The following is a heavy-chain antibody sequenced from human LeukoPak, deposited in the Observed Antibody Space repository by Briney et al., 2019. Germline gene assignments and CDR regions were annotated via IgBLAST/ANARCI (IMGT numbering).Heavy chain of an antibody. CDR3: ARCIAAAGTSPKYYYYGMDV. V-gene: IGHV3-11*01. D-gene: IGHD6-13*01. CDR1: GFTFSDYY. CDR2: ISSSGSTI. Sequence: PGGSLRLSCAASGFTFSDYYMSWIRQAPGKGLEWVSYISSSGSTIYYADSVKGRFTISRDNAKNSLYLQMNSLRAEDTAVYYCARCIAAAGTSPKYYYYGMDVWGQGTTVTVSS. J-gene: IGHJ6*02.